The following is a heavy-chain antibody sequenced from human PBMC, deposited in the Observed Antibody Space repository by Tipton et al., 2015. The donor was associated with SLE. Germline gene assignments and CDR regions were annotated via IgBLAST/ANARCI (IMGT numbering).Heavy chain of an antibody. CDR3: ARGPPITIFGVVINDALDI. D-gene: IGHD3-3*01. J-gene: IGHJ3*02. CDR1: DGSISSTNYY. CDR2: IFYTGST. V-gene: IGHV4-39*07. Sequence: TLSLTCTVSDGSISSTNYYWGWIRQPPGKGLEWIGSIFYTGSTYYNPSLKSRVSFSIDTSKHQFSLKLNSVTAADTAVYYCARGPPITIFGVVINDALDIWGQGTMVTVSS.